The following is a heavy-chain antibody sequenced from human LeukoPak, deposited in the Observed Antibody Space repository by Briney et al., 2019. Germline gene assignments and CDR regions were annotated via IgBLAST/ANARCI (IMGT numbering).Heavy chain of an antibody. Sequence: GESLKISCKGSGYSFTSYWIGWVRQMPGKGLEWMGIIYPGDSDTRYSPSFQGQVTISADKSISTAYLQWNSLKASDTAMYYCARLRGLSITIFGVDYFDYWGQGTLVTVSS. J-gene: IGHJ4*02. CDR3: ARLRGLSITIFGVDYFDY. CDR1: GYSFTSYW. CDR2: IYPGDSDT. D-gene: IGHD3-3*01. V-gene: IGHV5-51*01.